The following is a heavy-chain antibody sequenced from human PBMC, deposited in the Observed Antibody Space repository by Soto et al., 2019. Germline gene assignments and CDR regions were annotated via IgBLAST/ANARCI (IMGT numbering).Heavy chain of an antibody. CDR2: IIPILDVA. V-gene: IGHV1-69*02. D-gene: IGHD3-3*01. Sequence: QVHLLQSGGEVKKPGSSVKVSCKASGGTFSTDTISWVRQAPGQGLEWMGRIIPILDVANYAQTFQGRLAITADKSTTTAYMELSSLGSEDTAIYYCARGSYYGGHYEAWFDPWGQGTLVTVSS. J-gene: IGHJ5*02. CDR1: GGTFSTDT. CDR3: ARGSYYGGHYEAWFDP.